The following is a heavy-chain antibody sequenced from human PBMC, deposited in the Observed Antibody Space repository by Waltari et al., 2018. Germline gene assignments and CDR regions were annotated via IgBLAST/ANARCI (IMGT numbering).Heavy chain of an antibody. CDR3: ARDSGYSGYNSYSFDY. CDR2: IKQDGSVE. V-gene: IGHV3-7*01. D-gene: IGHD5-12*01. Sequence: EVQLVESGGGLVQPGGSLRLSCAASGFTFSSYWMTWVRQAPGKGREWVANIKQDGSVEYYVDSVRGRFTISRDNAKNSLYLQMNILRAEDTAVYYCARDSGYSGYNSYSFDYWGQGTLVTVSS. J-gene: IGHJ4*02. CDR1: GFTFSSYW.